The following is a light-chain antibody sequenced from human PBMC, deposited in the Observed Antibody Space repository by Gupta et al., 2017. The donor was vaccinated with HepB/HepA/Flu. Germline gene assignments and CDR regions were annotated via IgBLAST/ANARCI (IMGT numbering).Light chain of an antibody. CDR1: SGSVSTDYY. V-gene: IGLV8-61*01. J-gene: IGLJ3*02. Sequence: QTVVTPEPSFSVSPGGTVTLTCGLNSGSVSTDYYPSWYQQTPGQAPRPLIYRKTSRSAGVPDRFSGSIRGNKAALTVTGAQADEESDYYCVLYMGSGSWVFGGGTKLTVL. CDR2: RKT. CDR3: VLYMGSGSWV.